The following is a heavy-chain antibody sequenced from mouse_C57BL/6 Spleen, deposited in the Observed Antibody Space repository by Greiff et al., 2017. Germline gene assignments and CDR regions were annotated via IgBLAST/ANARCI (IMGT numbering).Heavy chain of an antibody. Sequence: VQLQQPGAELVKPGASVKLSCKASGYTFTSYWMHWVKQRPGQGLEWIGMIHPNSGSTNSNEKFKSKATLTVDKSYSTAYMQLSSLTSEDSAVYYCARVYYGSSGHARDYWGQGTSVTVSS. CDR1: GYTFTSYW. CDR2: IHPNSGST. D-gene: IGHD1-1*01. V-gene: IGHV1-64*01. CDR3: ARVYYGSSGHARDY. J-gene: IGHJ4*01.